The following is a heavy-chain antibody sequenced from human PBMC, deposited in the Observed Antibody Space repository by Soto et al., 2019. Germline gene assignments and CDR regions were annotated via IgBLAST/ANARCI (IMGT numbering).Heavy chain of an antibody. V-gene: IGHV1-3*01. CDR3: ATTHPLLWFGEAGSARYYGMDV. Sequence: GASVKVSCKASGYTFTSYAMHWVRQAPGQRLEWMGWINAGNGNTKYSQKFQGRVTITRDTSASTAYMELSSLRSEDTAVYYCATTHPLLWFGEAGSARYYGMDVWGQGTTVTVSS. D-gene: IGHD3-10*01. J-gene: IGHJ6*02. CDR1: GYTFTSYA. CDR2: INAGNGNT.